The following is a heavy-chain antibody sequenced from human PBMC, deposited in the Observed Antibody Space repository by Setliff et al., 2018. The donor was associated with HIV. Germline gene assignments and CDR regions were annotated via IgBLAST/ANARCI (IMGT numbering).Heavy chain of an antibody. CDR1: GDFISSGSYY. D-gene: IGHD3-16*01. V-gene: IGHV4-61*09. CDR2: IYTSGST. J-gene: IGHJ4*02. Sequence: SETLSLTCIVSGDFISSGSYYWTWIRQPAGKGLEWIGHIYTSGSTNYNPSLKSRVTISKDTSKNQFSLKLSSVTAADTAVYYCAREGRAYCARLDTVMLYTDCWGQGTLVTVSS. CDR3: AREGRAYCARLDTVMLYTDC.